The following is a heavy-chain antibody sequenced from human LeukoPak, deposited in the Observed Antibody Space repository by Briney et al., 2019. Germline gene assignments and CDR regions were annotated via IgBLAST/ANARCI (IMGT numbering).Heavy chain of an antibody. D-gene: IGHD3-22*01. J-gene: IGHJ4*02. CDR3: ARDQANYFDDSGFSTY. CDR2: IKHDGSEG. Sequence: PGGSLRLSCAASGFTFSSYSMNWVRQAPGKGLQWVANIKHDGSEGFYVDSVKGRFTISRDNAKNSVYLQMKSLRAEDTAVYYCARDQANYFDDSGFSTYWGQGTLVTVSS. V-gene: IGHV3-7*01. CDR1: GFTFSSYS.